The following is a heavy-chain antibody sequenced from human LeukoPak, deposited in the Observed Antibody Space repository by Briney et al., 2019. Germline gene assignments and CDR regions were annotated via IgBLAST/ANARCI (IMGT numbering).Heavy chain of an antibody. D-gene: IGHD6-13*01. CDR3: AAFGIAAAEDLFDY. CDR1: GYTFTSYY. V-gene: IGHV1-46*01. J-gene: IGHJ4*02. Sequence: ASVKVSCKASGYTFTSYYMHWVRQAPGQGLEWMGIINPSGGSTSYAQKLQGRVSMTRDTSTSTVYMELSSLRSEDTAVYYCAAFGIAAAEDLFDYWGQGTLVTVSS. CDR2: INPSGGST.